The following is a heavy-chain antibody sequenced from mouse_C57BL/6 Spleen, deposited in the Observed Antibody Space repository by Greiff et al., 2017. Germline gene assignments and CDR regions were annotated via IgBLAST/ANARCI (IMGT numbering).Heavy chain of an antibody. CDR2: IYWDDDK. Sequence: QVTLKESGPGILQSSQTLSLTCSFSGFSLSTSGMGVSWIRQPSGKGLEWLAHIYWDDDKRYNPSLKSRLTISKDTSRNQVFLKITSVDTADTATYYCARSAYGSSHWYFDVWGTGTTVTVSS. V-gene: IGHV8-12*01. J-gene: IGHJ1*03. D-gene: IGHD1-1*01. CDR1: GFSLSTSGMG. CDR3: ARSAYGSSHWYFDV.